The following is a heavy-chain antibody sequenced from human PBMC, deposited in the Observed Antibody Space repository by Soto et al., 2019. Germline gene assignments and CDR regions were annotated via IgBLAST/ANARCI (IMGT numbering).Heavy chain of an antibody. J-gene: IGHJ4*02. CDR2: IYYSGST. CDR3: AGYYDILTGYYPKTLGY. V-gene: IGHV4-59*01. CDR1: GGSISSYY. Sequence: PSETLSLTCTVSGGSISSYYWSWIRQPPGKGLEWIGYIYYSGSTNYNPSLKSRVTISVDTSKNQFSLKLSSVTAADTAVYYCAGYYDILTGYYPKTLGYWGQGTLVTVSS. D-gene: IGHD3-9*01.